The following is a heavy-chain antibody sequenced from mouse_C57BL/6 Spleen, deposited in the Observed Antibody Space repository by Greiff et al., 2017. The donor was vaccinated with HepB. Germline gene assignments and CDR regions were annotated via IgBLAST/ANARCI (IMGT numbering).Heavy chain of an antibody. V-gene: IGHV1-82*01. CDR1: GYAFSSSW. CDR3: ARGVITTVVAHYFDY. Sequence: QVQLKESGPELVKPGASVKISCKASGYAFSSSWMNWVKQRPGKGLEWIGRIYPGDGDTNYNGKFKGKATLTADKSSSTAYMQLSSLTSEDSAVYFCARGVITTVVAHYFDYWGQGTTLTVSS. J-gene: IGHJ2*01. D-gene: IGHD1-1*01. CDR2: IYPGDGDT.